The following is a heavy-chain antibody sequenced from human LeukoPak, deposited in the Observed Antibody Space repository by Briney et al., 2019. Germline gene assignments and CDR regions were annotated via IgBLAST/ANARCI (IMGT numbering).Heavy chain of an antibody. Sequence: GSSLRLSCAASGFTFSTYSLHWVRQAPGKGLEWVALISYDGSNTNYAESVKGRFTISRDTSKDTLYLQMNSLRIEDTAVYYCARLSVIVGSTLEYYYYYMDVWGQGTTVTVSS. CDR2: ISYDGSNT. D-gene: IGHD1-26*01. J-gene: IGHJ6*03. CDR3: ARLSVIVGSTLEYYYYYMDV. V-gene: IGHV3-30-3*01. CDR1: GFTFSTYS.